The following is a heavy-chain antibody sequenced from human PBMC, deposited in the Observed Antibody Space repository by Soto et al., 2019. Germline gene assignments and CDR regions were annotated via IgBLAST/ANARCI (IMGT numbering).Heavy chain of an antibody. CDR3: ASMYYYYYYMDV. V-gene: IGHV3-66*01. Sequence: GGSLRLSCAASGFTVSSNYMSWVRQAPGKGLEWVSVIYSGGSTYYADSVKGRFTISRDNSKNTLYLQMNSLRAGDTAVYYCASMYYYYYYMDVWGKGTTVTVSS. CDR2: IYSGGST. CDR1: GFTVSSNY. J-gene: IGHJ6*03.